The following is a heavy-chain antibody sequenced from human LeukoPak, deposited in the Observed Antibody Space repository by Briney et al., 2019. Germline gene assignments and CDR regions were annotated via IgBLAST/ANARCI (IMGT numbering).Heavy chain of an antibody. D-gene: IGHD2-15*01. V-gene: IGHV5-51*01. CDR1: GYSFTTYW. Sequence: GESLKLSCEGSGYSFTTYWIGWVRQMPGKGLEWMGIIYPGDSDTRYSPSFQGQVTISADKSISTAYLQWSSLKASDTAMYYCARRVVDATFDYWGQGTLVTVSS. CDR2: IYPGDSDT. CDR3: ARRVVDATFDY. J-gene: IGHJ4*02.